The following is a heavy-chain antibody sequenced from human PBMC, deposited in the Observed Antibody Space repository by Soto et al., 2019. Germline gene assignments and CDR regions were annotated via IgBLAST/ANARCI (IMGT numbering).Heavy chain of an antibody. D-gene: IGHD3-3*01. CDR1: GYTFTSYG. J-gene: IGHJ6*02. CDR2: ISAYNGNT. CDR3: ARDPITIFGVVHSYYYYYGMDV. V-gene: IGHV1-18*01. Sequence: ASVKVSCKASGYTFTSYGISWVRQAPGQGLEWMGWISAYNGNTNYAQKLQGRVTMTTDTSTSTAYMELRSLRSDDTAVYYCARDPITIFGVVHSYYYYYGMDVWGQGTTVTVYS.